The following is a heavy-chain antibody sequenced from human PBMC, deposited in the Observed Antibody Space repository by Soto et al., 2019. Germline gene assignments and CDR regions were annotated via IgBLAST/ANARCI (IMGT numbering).Heavy chain of an antibody. D-gene: IGHD5-12*01. V-gene: IGHV4-61*01. CDR3: ARGLGRWLHSDF. J-gene: IGHJ4*02. CDR1: SAPVSSSTYT. CDR2: IYYSGTT. Sequence: SETLSLTCTVSSAPVSSSTYTWGWIRQPPGKGLEWIGYIYYSGTTYYNPSLNSRVTMSLDMSKNQFSLKLTSVSAADTAVYYCARGLGRWLHSDFWGQGTLVTVSS.